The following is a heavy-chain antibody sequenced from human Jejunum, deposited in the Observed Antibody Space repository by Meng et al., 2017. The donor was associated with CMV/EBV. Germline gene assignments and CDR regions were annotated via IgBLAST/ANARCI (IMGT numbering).Heavy chain of an antibody. CDR3: ARGPEVVFGVFYYYGMDV. Sequence: FSSFCLHCARQAPCKVLEWVTSIRNDGTYKYYGDSVNGRFTISRDNSRNTLYLQMNGLRAEDTAVYYCARGPEVVFGVFYYYGMDVWGQGTPVTVSS. J-gene: IGHJ6*02. CDR1: FSSFC. V-gene: IGHV3-30*02. D-gene: IGHD2-21*01. CDR2: IRNDGTYK.